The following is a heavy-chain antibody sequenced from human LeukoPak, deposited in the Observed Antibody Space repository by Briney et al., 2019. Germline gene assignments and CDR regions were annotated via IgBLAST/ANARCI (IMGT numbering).Heavy chain of an antibody. Sequence: ASVKVSCKASGYTLTGYYMHWVRQAPGQGLEWMGRINPNSGGTNYAQKFQGRVTMTRDTSISTAYMELSGLRSDDTAVYYCARASTAMAYFDYWGQGTLVTVSS. CDR1: GYTLTGYY. D-gene: IGHD5-18*01. J-gene: IGHJ4*02. CDR2: INPNSGGT. V-gene: IGHV1-2*06. CDR3: ARASTAMAYFDY.